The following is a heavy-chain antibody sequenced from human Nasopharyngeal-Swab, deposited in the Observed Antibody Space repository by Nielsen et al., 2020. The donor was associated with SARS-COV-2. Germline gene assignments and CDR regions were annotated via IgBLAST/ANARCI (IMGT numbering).Heavy chain of an antibody. D-gene: IGHD3-9*01. Sequence: GESLKISCAASGFTFSDYYMSWLRQAPGKGLEWVSYISSSGSTIYYADSAKGRFTISRDNAKNSLYLQMNSLRAEDTAVYYCARGCVLTGPSCYYYGMDVWGQGTTVTVSS. V-gene: IGHV3-11*04. J-gene: IGHJ6*02. CDR2: ISSSGSTI. CDR3: ARGCVLTGPSCYYYGMDV. CDR1: GFTFSDYY.